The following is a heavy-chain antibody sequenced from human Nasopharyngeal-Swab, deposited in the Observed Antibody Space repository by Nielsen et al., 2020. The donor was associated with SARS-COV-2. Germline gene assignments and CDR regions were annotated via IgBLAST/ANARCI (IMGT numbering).Heavy chain of an antibody. CDR2: INPNSGGT. J-gene: IGHJ6*02. Sequence: ASVTVSCKASGYTFTGYYMHWVRQAPGQGLEWMGRINPNSGGTNYAQKFQGRVTMTRDTSISTAYMELSRLRSDDTAVYYCAREALRFLEWLTYPANYYYYGMDVWGQGTTVTVSS. D-gene: IGHD3-3*01. V-gene: IGHV1-2*06. CDR3: AREALRFLEWLTYPANYYYYGMDV. CDR1: GYTFTGYY.